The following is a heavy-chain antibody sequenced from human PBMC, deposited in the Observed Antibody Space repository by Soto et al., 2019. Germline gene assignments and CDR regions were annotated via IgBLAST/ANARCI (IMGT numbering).Heavy chain of an antibody. D-gene: IGHD6-19*01. J-gene: IGHJ6*03. V-gene: IGHV1-18*01. CDR3: ARDRGVAPPVAGNTHYYYYMDD. CDR2: ISAYNGNT. Sequence: QDQLVQSGVEVKKPGASVKVSCKASGYSFTNYGITWVRQAPGQGFEWMGWISAYNGNTNYAQKFQGRVTLTTDASTSTAYLELRSSRSDDTAVYYCARDRGVAPPVAGNTHYYYYMDDWGKGTTVTVSS. CDR1: GYSFTNYG.